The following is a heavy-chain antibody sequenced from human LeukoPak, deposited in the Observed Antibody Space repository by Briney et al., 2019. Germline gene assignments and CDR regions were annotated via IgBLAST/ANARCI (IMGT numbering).Heavy chain of an antibody. CDR1: GYTFTGYY. Sequence: SVKVSCKASGYTFTGYYMHWVRQAPGQGLEWMGGIIPIFGTANYAQKFQGRVTITTDESTSTAYMELSSLRSEDTAVYYCARDRAGYETGTKKQLVQGSNWFDPWGQGTLVTVSS. CDR2: IIPIFGTA. J-gene: IGHJ5*02. V-gene: IGHV1-69*05. CDR3: ARDRAGYETGTKKQLVQGSNWFDP. D-gene: IGHD6-13*01.